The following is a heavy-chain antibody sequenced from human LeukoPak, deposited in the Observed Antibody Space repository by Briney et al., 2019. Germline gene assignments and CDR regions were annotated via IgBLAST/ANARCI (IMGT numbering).Heavy chain of an antibody. CDR2: IYYSGST. J-gene: IGHJ5*02. CDR1: GGSISSSSYY. Sequence: SETLSLSCTVSGGSISSSSYYWGWIRQPPGKGLEWIGSIYYSGSTYYNPSLKSRVTISVDTSKNQFSLKLSSVTAADTAVYYCARFHINAIDPWGQGTLVTVSS. CDR3: ARFHINAIDP. V-gene: IGHV4-39*07.